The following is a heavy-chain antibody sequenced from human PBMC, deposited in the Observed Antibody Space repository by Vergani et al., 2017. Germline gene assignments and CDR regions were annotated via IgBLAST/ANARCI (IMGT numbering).Heavy chain of an antibody. J-gene: IGHJ6*02. CDR3: ARGACSSTSCRDYYYYYGMDV. CDR2: IKQNGSEK. Sequence: EVQLVESGGGLVQPGGSLRLSCAASGFTFSSYWMSWVRQAPGKGLEWVPNIKQNGSEKYYVDSVKGRFTISRDNAKNSLYLQMNSLGAEDTAVYYCARGACSSTSCRDYYYYYGMDVWGQGTTVTVSS. V-gene: IGHV3-7*03. CDR1: GFTFSSYW. D-gene: IGHD2-2*01.